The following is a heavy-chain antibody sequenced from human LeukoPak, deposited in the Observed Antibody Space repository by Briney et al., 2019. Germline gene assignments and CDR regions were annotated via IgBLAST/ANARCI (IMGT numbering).Heavy chain of an antibody. Sequence: ASVKVSCKASGYTFINFWMHWVRQAPGQGLEWMGIINPSGGSTSYAQKFQGRVTMTRDMSTSTVYMELSSLRSEDTAAYYCARGGVVITTPNQFDYWGQGTLVTVSS. V-gene: IGHV1-46*01. CDR1: GYTFINFW. D-gene: IGHD3-22*01. CDR2: INPSGGST. CDR3: ARGGVVITTPNQFDY. J-gene: IGHJ4*02.